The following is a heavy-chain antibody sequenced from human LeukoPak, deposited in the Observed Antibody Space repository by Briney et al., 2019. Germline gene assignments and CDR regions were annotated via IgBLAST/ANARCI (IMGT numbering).Heavy chain of an antibody. CDR1: GFTFSSYA. Sequence: PGGSLRLSCAASGFTFSSYAMSWVRQAPGKGLEWVSAISGSGGSTYYADSVKGRFTISRDNSKNTLYLQMNSLRAEDTAVYYCAKGIWFDFWSGYFLWGQGTLVTVSS. D-gene: IGHD3-3*01. CDR3: AKGIWFDFWSGYFL. J-gene: IGHJ4*02. CDR2: ISGSGGST. V-gene: IGHV3-23*01.